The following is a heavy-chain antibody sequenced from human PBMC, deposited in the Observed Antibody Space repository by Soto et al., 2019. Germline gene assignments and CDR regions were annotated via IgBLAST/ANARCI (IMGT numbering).Heavy chain of an antibody. Sequence: QVQLVESGGGVVQPGRSLRLSCAASGFTFSSYAMHWVHQAPGKGLEWVAVISYDGSNKYYADSVKGRFTISRDNSKNTLYLQMNSLRAEDTAVYYCAREERIGAFDIWGQGTMVTVSS. J-gene: IGHJ3*02. CDR1: GFTFSSYA. D-gene: IGHD1-26*01. CDR3: AREERIGAFDI. CDR2: ISYDGSNK. V-gene: IGHV3-30-3*01.